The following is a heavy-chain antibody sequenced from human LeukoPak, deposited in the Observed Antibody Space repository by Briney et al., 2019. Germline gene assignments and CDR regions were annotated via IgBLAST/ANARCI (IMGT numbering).Heavy chain of an antibody. CDR1: GGSFSGYY. V-gene: IGHV4-34*01. Sequence: SETLSLTCAVYGGSFSGYYWSWIRQPPGKGLEWIGEINHRGSTNYNPSLKSRVTISVDTSKNQFSLKLSSVTAADTAVYYCARGPYCSSTSCYDDYYYMDVWGKGTTVTVSS. CDR2: INHRGST. CDR3: ARGPYCSSTSCYDDYYYMDV. J-gene: IGHJ6*03. D-gene: IGHD2-2*01.